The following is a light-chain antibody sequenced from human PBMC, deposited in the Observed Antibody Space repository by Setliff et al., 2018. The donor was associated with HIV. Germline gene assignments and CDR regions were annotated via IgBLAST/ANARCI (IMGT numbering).Light chain of an antibody. CDR3: SSYTTSSTLHV. J-gene: IGLJ1*01. V-gene: IGLV2-14*03. CDR1: SSDVGGYYP. CDR2: DVI. Sequence: QSALTQPASVSGSPGQSITISCTGISSDVGGYYPVSWYQQHPGKAPKLMIYDVINRPSGVSNRFSGSRSGNTASLTISGLQVEDEADYYCSSYTTSSTLHVFGPGTKVTVL.